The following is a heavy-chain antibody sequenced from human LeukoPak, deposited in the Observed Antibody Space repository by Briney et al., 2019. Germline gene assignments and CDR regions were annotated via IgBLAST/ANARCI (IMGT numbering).Heavy chain of an antibody. CDR3: AREKLRSWFDP. J-gene: IGHJ5*02. V-gene: IGHV4-39*02. CDR2: IYYSGST. D-gene: IGHD4-17*01. CDR1: GGSISSSSYY. Sequence: SETLSLTCTVSGGSISSSSYYWGWIRQPPGKGLEWIGSIYYSGSTYYNPSLKSRVTISVDTSKNQSSLKLSSVTAADTAVYYCAREKLRSWFDPWGQGTLVTVSS.